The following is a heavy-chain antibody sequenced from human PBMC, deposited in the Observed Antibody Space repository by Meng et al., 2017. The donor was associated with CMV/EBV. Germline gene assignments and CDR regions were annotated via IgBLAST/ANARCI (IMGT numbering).Heavy chain of an antibody. J-gene: IGHJ6*02. CDR2: IYYSGST. V-gene: IGHV4-59*01. CDR3: ARLQTERNYYYGMDV. CDR1: GGSISSYY. Sequence: SETLSLTCTVSGGSISSYYWSWIRQPPGKGLEWIGYIYYSGSTNYNPSLKSRVTISVDTSKNQFSLKLSSVTAADTAVYYCARLQTERNYYYGMDVWGQGTTVTV. D-gene: IGHD4-11*01.